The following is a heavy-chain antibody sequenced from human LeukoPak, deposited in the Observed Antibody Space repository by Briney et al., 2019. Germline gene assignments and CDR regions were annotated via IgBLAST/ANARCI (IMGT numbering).Heavy chain of an antibody. CDR3: ARLKKLPGIAVAGTFGAFDY. CDR2: ISSSGSTI. CDR1: GFTFSDYY. Sequence: GGSLRLSCAASGFTFSDYYMSWIRQAPGKGLEWISYISSSGSTIYYADSVKGRFTISRDNAKNSLYLQMNSLRAEDTAVYYCARLKKLPGIAVAGTFGAFDYWGQGTLVTVSS. J-gene: IGHJ4*02. V-gene: IGHV3-11*01. D-gene: IGHD6-19*01.